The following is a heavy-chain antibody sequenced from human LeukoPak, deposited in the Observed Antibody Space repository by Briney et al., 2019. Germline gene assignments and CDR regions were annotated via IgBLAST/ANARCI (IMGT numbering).Heavy chain of an antibody. D-gene: IGHD3-10*01. V-gene: IGHV3-11*03. Sequence: PGGSLRLSCAASGFTFSDYYMSWIRQAPGKGLEWVSYISSSSSYTNYADSVKGRFTISRDNAKNSLYLQMNNLRAEDTAVYYCARYGSGSSYLDYWGQGTLVTVSS. CDR3: ARYGSGSSYLDY. CDR1: GFTFSDYY. CDR2: ISSSSSYT. J-gene: IGHJ4*02.